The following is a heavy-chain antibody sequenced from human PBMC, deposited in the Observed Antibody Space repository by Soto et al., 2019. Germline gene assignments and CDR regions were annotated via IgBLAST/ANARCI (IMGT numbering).Heavy chain of an antibody. CDR2: ISSSSTYI. CDR1: GFTFSIYG. CDR3: ARDQSSSSFDP. V-gene: IGHV3-21*01. Sequence: PGGSLRLSCAASGFTFSIYGMNWVRQAPGRGLEWVSAISSSSTYIYYADSVKGRFTISRDNAKNSLYLQMNSLRAEDTAVYYCARDQSSSSFDPWGQGTLVTVSS. J-gene: IGHJ5*02. D-gene: IGHD6-19*01.